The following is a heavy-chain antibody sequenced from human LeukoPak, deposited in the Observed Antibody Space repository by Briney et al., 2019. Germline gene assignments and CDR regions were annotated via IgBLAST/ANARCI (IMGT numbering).Heavy chain of an antibody. CDR3: AKESLGRGSSYGSYSDW. CDR2: ISYDGSNK. D-gene: IGHD1-26*01. J-gene: IGHJ4*02. Sequence: PGRSLRLSCAASGFTFSSYAMHWVRQAPGKGLEWVAVISYDGSNKYYADSVKGRFTISRDNSKNTLYLQMNSLSSEDTAVYSCAKESLGRGSSYGSYSDWWGQGTLDTVSS. CDR1: GFTFSSYA. V-gene: IGHV3-30-3*01.